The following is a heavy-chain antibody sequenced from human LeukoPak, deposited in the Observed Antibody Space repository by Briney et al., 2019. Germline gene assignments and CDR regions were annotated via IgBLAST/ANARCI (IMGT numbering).Heavy chain of an antibody. J-gene: IGHJ3*02. CDR3: AREYYYGSGGGWGAFDI. Sequence: ASVKVSCKASGYTFTGYYMHWVRQAPGQGLEWMGWINPNSGGTNYAQKFQGRVTMTRDTSISTAYMELSWLRSDDTAVYYCAREYYYGSGGGWGAFDIWGQGTMVTVSS. D-gene: IGHD3-10*01. CDR1: GYTFTGYY. V-gene: IGHV1-2*02. CDR2: INPNSGGT.